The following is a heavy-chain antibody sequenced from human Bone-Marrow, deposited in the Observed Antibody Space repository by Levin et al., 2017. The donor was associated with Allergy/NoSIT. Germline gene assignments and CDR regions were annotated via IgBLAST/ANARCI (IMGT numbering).Heavy chain of an antibody. CDR3: ARESVYYGSGSWIDC. D-gene: IGHD3-10*01. J-gene: IGHJ4*02. CDR1: GESVSSSGFY. Sequence: SETLSLTCTVSGESVSSSGFYWTWIRQYPGKGLEWIGHIYYPGNTSYNPSLKSRVSISEDRSKTQFSLKLGSVTAADTAVYYCARESVYYGSGSWIDCWGQGTLVTVSS. V-gene: IGHV4-31*02. CDR2: IYYPGNT.